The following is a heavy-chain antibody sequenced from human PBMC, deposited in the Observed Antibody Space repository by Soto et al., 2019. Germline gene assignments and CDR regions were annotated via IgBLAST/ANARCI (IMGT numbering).Heavy chain of an antibody. CDR2: IWYDGSNK. D-gene: IGHD3-10*01. CDR1: GFTFSSYG. J-gene: IGHJ6*02. V-gene: IGHV3-33*06. CDR3: AKAYYYGSGTRHGMDV. Sequence: GGSLRLSCAASGFTFSSYGMHWVRQAPGKGLEWVAVIWYDGSNKYYADSVKGRFTISRDNSKNTLYLQMNSLRAEDTAVYYCAKAYYYGSGTRHGMDVWGQGTTVTVSS.